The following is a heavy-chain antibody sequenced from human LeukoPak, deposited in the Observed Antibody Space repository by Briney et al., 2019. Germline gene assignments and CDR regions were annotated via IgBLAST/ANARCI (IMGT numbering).Heavy chain of an antibody. Sequence: SETLSLTCTVSGGSISSYYWSWIRQPAGKGLEWIGRIYTSGSTNYNPSLKSRVTMSVDTSKNQFSLKLSTVTAADTAVYYCARDVGSSWTGYFDYWGQETLVTVSS. J-gene: IGHJ4*02. CDR2: IYTSGST. D-gene: IGHD6-13*01. CDR1: GGSISSYY. CDR3: ARDVGSSWTGYFDY. V-gene: IGHV4-4*07.